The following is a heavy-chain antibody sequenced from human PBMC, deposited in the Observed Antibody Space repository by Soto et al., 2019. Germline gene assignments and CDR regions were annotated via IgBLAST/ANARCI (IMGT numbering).Heavy chain of an antibody. Sequence: EVQVVESGGGLVQPGRSLRLSCAASGFSFDDYAMHWVRPAPGKGLEWGSGISWNSGTIGYAASVKGRFTISRDNAKDALYRQMNSLRAEDTALYYCAKSSGGTANGMGVWGQGTTVTVSS. J-gene: IGHJ6*02. D-gene: IGHD2-21*02. CDR2: ISWNSGTI. V-gene: IGHV3-9*01. CDR3: AKSSGGTANGMGV. CDR1: GFSFDDYA.